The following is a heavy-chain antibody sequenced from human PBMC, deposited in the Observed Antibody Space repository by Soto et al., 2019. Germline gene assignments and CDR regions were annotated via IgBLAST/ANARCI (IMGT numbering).Heavy chain of an antibody. CDR1: GGSFSGYY. CDR2: INHSGST. CDR3: ARVYSLSRGYSYGYLYNWFDP. D-gene: IGHD5-18*01. J-gene: IGHJ5*02. Sequence: SETLSLTCAVYGGSFSGYYWSWIRQPPGKGLEWIGEINHSGSTNYNPSLKSRVTISVDTSKNQFSLKLSSVTAADTAVYYCARVYSLSRGYSYGYLYNWFDPWGQGTLVTVSS. V-gene: IGHV4-34*01.